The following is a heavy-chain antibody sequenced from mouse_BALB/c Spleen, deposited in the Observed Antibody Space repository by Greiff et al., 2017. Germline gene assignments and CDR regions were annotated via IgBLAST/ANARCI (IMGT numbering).Heavy chain of an antibody. CDR2: ISSGGSYT. Sequence: EVQVVESGGGLVKPGGSLKLSCAASGFTFSSYAMSWVRQSPEKRLEWVAEISSGGSYTYYPDTVTGRFTISRDNAKNTLYLEMSSLRSEDTAMYYCARDRGTIGTTFAYWGQGTLVTVSA. J-gene: IGHJ3*01. D-gene: IGHD2-14*01. CDR1: GFTFSSYA. V-gene: IGHV5-9-4*01. CDR3: ARDRGTIGTTFAY.